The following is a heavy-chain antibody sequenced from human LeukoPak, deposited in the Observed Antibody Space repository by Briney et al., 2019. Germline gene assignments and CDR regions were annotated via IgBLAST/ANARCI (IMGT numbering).Heavy chain of an antibody. J-gene: IGHJ4*02. CDR1: GFTFSSYG. D-gene: IGHD4-17*01. Sequence: PGGSLRLSCAASGFTFSSYGMHWVRQAPGKGLEWVAVISYDGSNKYYADSVKGRFTISRDNSKNTLYLQMNSLRAEDTAVYYCAKDRMDYGDREVDYWGQGTLVTVSS. CDR2: ISYDGSNK. V-gene: IGHV3-30*18. CDR3: AKDRMDYGDREVDY.